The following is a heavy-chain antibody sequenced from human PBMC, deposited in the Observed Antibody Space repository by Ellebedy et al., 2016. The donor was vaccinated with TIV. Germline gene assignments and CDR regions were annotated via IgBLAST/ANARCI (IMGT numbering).Heavy chain of an antibody. CDR3: ARVRVAAAGTGDYYFDY. CDR1: GGSISSYY. CDR2: IYTSGST. Sequence: GSLRLXXTVSGGSISSYYWSWIRQPAGKGLEWIGRIYTSGSTNYNPSLKSRVTMSVDTSKNQFSLKLSSVTAADTAVYYCARVRVAAAGTGDYYFDYWGQGTLVTVSS. J-gene: IGHJ4*02. V-gene: IGHV4-4*07. D-gene: IGHD6-13*01.